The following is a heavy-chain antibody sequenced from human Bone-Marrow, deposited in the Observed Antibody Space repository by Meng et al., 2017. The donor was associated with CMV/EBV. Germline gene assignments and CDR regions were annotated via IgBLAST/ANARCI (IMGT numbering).Heavy chain of an antibody. CDR3: ARQNDFWSWRGYSDY. V-gene: IGHV4-39*07. CDR2: SYYSGST. Sequence: SETLSLTCTVSGGSISSSSYYWGWIRQPPGKGLEWIGSSYYSGSTNYNPSLKSRVTISVDTSKNQFSLKLSSVTAADTAVYYCARQNDFWSWRGYSDYWGQGTLVTVSS. J-gene: IGHJ4*02. CDR1: GGSISSSSYY. D-gene: IGHD3-3*01.